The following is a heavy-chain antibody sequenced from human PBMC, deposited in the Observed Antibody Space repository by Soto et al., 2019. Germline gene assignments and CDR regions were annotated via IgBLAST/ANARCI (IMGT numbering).Heavy chain of an antibody. Sequence: WASVKVSCKASGGTFSSYAISWVRQAPGQGLEWMGGIIPIFGTANYAQKFQGRVTITADESTSTAYMELSSLRSEDTAVYYCARQLELRVNWFDPWGQGTLVTVSS. CDR2: IIPIFGTA. V-gene: IGHV1-69*13. CDR1: GGTFSSYA. CDR3: ARQLELRVNWFDP. D-gene: IGHD1-7*01. J-gene: IGHJ5*02.